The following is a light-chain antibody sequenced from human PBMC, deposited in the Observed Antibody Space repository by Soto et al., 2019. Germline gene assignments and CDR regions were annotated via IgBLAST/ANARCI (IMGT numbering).Light chain of an antibody. Sequence: DIQMTQSPSTLSASVGDRVTITCRASQSIKNWLAWYQQKPGEAPKLLIYKASTLESGVPSRFSGSGSGTEFTLTISCLQPEDFATYYCQQSYSTPITFGQGTRLEIK. CDR1: QSIKNW. CDR3: QQSYSTPIT. J-gene: IGKJ5*01. CDR2: KAS. V-gene: IGKV1-5*03.